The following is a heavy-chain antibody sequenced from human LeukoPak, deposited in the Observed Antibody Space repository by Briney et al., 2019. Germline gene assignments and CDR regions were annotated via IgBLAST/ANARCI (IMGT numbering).Heavy chain of an antibody. Sequence: GSLRLSCAASGFTFSSYSMNWVRQAPGKGLEWVSSISSSSSYIYYADSVKGRFTISRDNAKNSLYLQTNSLRAEDTAVYYCAREDWNYAAFDYWGQGTLVTVSS. CDR3: AREDWNYAAFDY. D-gene: IGHD1-7*01. CDR2: ISSSSSYI. CDR1: GFTFSSYS. V-gene: IGHV3-21*01. J-gene: IGHJ4*02.